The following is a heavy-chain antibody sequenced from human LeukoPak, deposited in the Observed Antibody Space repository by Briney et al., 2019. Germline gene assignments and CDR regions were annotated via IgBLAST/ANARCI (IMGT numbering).Heavy chain of an antibody. J-gene: IGHJ3*02. V-gene: IGHV3-30*18. CDR3: AKDARDSSGYRANAFDI. CDR2: ISYDGSNK. D-gene: IGHD3-22*01. Sequence: GGSLRLSCAASGFTFSSYGMHWVRQAPGKGLEWVAVISYDGSNKYYADSVKGRFSISRDNSKNTLYLHMNSLRAADTAVYYCAKDARDSSGYRANAFDIWGQGTMVTVSS. CDR1: GFTFSSYG.